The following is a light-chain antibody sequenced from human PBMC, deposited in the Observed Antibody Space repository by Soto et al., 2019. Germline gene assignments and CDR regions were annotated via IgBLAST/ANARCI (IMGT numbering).Light chain of an antibody. CDR1: QGIGNW. CDR3: LQTTSFSWT. Sequence: DIQMPQSPSTLSGSVGDSVTITCRASQGIGNWLAWYQQRPGKAPKLLIYASSTLQSGVPSRFSGSGSGTDFALTISSLQPEDCATYWCLQTTSFSWTFGQGTKVEI. V-gene: IGKV1-12*01. J-gene: IGKJ1*01. CDR2: ASS.